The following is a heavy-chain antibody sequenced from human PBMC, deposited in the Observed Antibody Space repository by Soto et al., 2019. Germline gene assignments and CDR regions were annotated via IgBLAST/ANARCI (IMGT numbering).Heavy chain of an antibody. CDR1: GFTFSSYW. Sequence: EVQLVESGGGLVQPGGSLRLSCAASGFTFSSYWMHWVRQAPGKGLVWVSRINSHGSSTYYADSVKGRFTISRDNAKNPLDLQRTSLRAEDTAVYYWATHLPDYWGQGTLVSVSS. CDR3: ATHLPDY. CDR2: INSHGSST. J-gene: IGHJ4*02. V-gene: IGHV3-74*01.